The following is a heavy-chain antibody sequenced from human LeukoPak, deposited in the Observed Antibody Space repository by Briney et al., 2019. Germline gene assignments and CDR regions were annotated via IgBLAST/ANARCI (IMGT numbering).Heavy chain of an antibody. V-gene: IGHV3-21*01. CDR2: ISSSSSYI. Sequence: PGGSLRLSCAASGFTFSSYSMNWVRQAPGKGLEWVSSISSSSSYIYYADSVKGRFTISRDNAKNSPYLQMNSLRAEDTAVYYCARDSSSGSYDAFDIWGQGTMVTVSS. CDR1: GFTFSSYS. D-gene: IGHD6-19*01. J-gene: IGHJ3*02. CDR3: ARDSSSGSYDAFDI.